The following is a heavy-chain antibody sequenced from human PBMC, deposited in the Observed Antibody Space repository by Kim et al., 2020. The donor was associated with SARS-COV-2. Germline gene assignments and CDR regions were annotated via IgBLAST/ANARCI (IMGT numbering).Heavy chain of an antibody. V-gene: IGHV3-23*01. J-gene: IGHJ4*02. CDR3: AKNSDYGSGSPLDY. Sequence: ADSVKGRCTISRDNSKNTLYLKMNSLRAEDTAVYYCAKNSDYGSGSPLDYWGQGTLVTVSS. D-gene: IGHD3-10*01.